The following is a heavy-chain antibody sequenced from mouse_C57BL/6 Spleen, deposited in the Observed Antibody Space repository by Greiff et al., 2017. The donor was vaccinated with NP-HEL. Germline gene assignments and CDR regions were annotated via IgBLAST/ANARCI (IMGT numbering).Heavy chain of an antibody. D-gene: IGHD2-3*01. J-gene: IGHJ3*01. CDR2: IYPRSGNT. Sequence: VQLQQSGAELARPGASVKLSCKASGYTFTSYGISWVKQRTGQGLEWIGEIYPRSGNTYYNEKFKGKATLTADKSSSTAYMELRSLTSEDSAVYFCAREDDGYYGSWFAYWGQGTLVTVSA. CDR3: AREDDGYYGSWFAY. CDR1: GYTFTSYG. V-gene: IGHV1-81*01.